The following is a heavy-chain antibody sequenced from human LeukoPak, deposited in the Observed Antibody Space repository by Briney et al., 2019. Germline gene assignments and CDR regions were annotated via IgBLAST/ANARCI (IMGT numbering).Heavy chain of an antibody. D-gene: IGHD6-6*01. CDR1: GFTFSDYY. CDR2: ISSSSGSTI. Sequence: PGGSLRLSCAASGFTFSDYYMSWIRQAPGKGLEWVSYISSSSGSTIYYADSVKGRFTISRDNAKNSLYLQMNSLRAEDTAVYYCARLSIAAHDEDPDYWYFDLWGRGTLVTVSS. J-gene: IGHJ2*01. CDR3: ARLSIAAHDEDPDYWYFDL. V-gene: IGHV3-11*01.